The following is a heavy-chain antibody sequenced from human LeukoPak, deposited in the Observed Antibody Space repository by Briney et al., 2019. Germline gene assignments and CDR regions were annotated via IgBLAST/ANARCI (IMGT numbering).Heavy chain of an antibody. Sequence: GGSLRLSCAASGFTFSSYSMNWVRQAPGKGLEWVAVIWYDGSNKYYADSVKGRFTISRDNSKNTLYLQMNSLRAEDTAVYYCAKAGHSSSSLTYYYYGMDVWGQGTTVTVSS. V-gene: IGHV3-30*02. J-gene: IGHJ6*02. CDR3: AKAGHSSSSLTYYYYGMDV. CDR2: IWYDGSNK. D-gene: IGHD6-6*01. CDR1: GFTFSSYS.